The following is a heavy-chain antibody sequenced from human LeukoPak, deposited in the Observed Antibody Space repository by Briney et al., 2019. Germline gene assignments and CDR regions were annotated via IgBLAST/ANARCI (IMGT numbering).Heavy chain of an antibody. V-gene: IGHV4-34*01. CDR2: ISHSGST. CDR1: GGSFSGYY. J-gene: IGHJ4*02. CDR3: ARGIHYYYGPYLFDY. D-gene: IGHD3-10*01. Sequence: PSETLSLTCAVYGGSFSGYYWSWIRQPPGKGLEWIGEISHSGSTNYNPSLKSRVTISVDTSKNQFSLKLSSVTAADTAVYYCARGIHYYYGPYLFDYWGQGTLVTVSS.